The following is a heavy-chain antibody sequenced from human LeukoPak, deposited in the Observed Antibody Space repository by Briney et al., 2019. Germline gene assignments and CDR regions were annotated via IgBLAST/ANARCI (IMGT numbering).Heavy chain of an antibody. J-gene: IGHJ4*02. CDR2: VDPEDGET. CDR1: GYTFTDYY. V-gene: IGHV1-69-2*01. D-gene: IGHD6-19*01. Sequence: ASVKVSCKVSGYTFTDYYMHWVQQAPGKGLEWMGLVDPEDGETIYAEKFQGRVTITADTSTDTAYMELSSLRSEDTAVYYCATAPLFKAVAGTSGYWGQGTLVTVSS. CDR3: ATAPLFKAVAGTSGY.